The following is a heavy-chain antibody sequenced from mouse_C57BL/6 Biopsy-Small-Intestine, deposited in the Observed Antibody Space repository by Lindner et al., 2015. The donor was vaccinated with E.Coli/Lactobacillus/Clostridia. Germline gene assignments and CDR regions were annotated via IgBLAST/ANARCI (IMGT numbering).Heavy chain of an antibody. CDR2: ISTYNGNT. CDR3: ARDIPGLGTIQGYEAAYYYYGMDV. V-gene: IGHV1-55*01. Sequence: SVKVSCKASGYIFTTYGITWVRQAPGQGLEWMGWISTYNGNTNYAQKFQGRVTMTTDTSTSTAYMELRSLRSDDTAVYYCARDIPGLGTIQGYEAAYYYYGMDVWGQGTTVTVSS. CDR1: GYIFTTYG. J-gene: IGHJ1*01. D-gene: IGHD1-1*01.